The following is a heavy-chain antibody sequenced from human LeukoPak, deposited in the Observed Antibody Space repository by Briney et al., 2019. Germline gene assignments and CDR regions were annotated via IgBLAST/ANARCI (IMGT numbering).Heavy chain of an antibody. CDR2: INVYNGIR. V-gene: IGHV1-18*01. CDR3: ARNYDRRPFDY. J-gene: IGHJ4*02. Sequence: ASVKVSCKASGGTFSSYAISWVRQAPGQGLEWMGWINVYNGIRNYAQNLQDRVTMTTDTSTSTAYMELRSLRSDDTALYYCARNYDRRPFDYWGQGILVTVSS. D-gene: IGHD3-22*01. CDR1: GGTFSSYA.